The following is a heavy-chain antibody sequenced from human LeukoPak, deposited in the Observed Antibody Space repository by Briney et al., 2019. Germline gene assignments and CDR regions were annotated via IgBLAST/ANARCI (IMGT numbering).Heavy chain of an antibody. CDR3: ARDLQEGWFDP. CDR2: IYSGDST. J-gene: IGHJ5*02. V-gene: IGHV3-66*01. CDR1: GFSVSSNY. Sequence: GGSLRLSCAASGFSVSSNYMSWVRQAPGKGLEWVSAIYSGDSTFYADSVTGRFTISRDNSKNTVHLQMSSLIAEDTAVYYCARDLQEGWFDPWGQGTLVTVSS.